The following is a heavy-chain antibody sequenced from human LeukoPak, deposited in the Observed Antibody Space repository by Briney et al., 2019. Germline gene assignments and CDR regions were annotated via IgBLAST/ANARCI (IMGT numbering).Heavy chain of an antibody. CDR1: GFTFSSYA. CDR2: FSGSSGST. J-gene: IGHJ4*02. D-gene: IGHD3-16*02. V-gene: IGHV3-23*01. Sequence: GGSLRLSCAASGFTFSSYAMSWVRQAPGKGLEWVSGFSGSSGSTNYADSVKGRSTISRDNSKNTLFLQMNSLRAEDTAVYYCAKAAITFGGVIVNYFDYWGQGTLVTVSS. CDR3: AKAAITFGGVIVNYFDY.